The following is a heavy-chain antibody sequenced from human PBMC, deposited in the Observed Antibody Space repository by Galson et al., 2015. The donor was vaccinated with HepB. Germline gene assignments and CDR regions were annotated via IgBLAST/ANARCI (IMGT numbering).Heavy chain of an antibody. CDR1: GFTFSRSW. Sequence: SLRLSCAASGFTFSRSWMTWVRQAPGKGLEWVANIKQDGSEKNYVDSVKGRFTISRDNAKNSLYLQMSSLRAEDTAVYYCARDVDWKYIDYWGRYSRGEHSFDIWGQGTIVTVSS. D-gene: IGHD1-7*01. CDR2: IKQDGSEK. CDR3: ARDVDWKYIDYWGRYSRGEHSFDI. V-gene: IGHV3-7*01. J-gene: IGHJ3*02.